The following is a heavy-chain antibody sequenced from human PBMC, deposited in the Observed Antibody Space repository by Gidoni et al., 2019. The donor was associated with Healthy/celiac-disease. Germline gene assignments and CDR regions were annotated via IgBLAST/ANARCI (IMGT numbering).Heavy chain of an antibody. D-gene: IGHD3-10*01. CDR1: GFTFSSYA. CDR2: ISGSGGST. Sequence: EVQLLESGGGLVQPGGSLRLSCAASGFTFSSYAMSWVPQAPGKGLGWVSAISGSGGSTYYADSVKGRFTISRDNSKNTLYLQMNSLRAEDTAVYYCAKYQTGTGSLDYWGQGTLVTVSS. CDR3: AKYQTGTGSLDY. J-gene: IGHJ4*02. V-gene: IGHV3-23*01.